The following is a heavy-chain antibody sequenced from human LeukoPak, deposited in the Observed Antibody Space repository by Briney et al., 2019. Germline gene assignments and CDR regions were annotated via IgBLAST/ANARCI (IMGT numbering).Heavy chain of an antibody. Sequence: GGSLRLSCAASGFTFSSYWMSWVRQAPGKGLEWVANIKQDGSEKYYVDSVKGRFTISRDNSKNTLYLQMNSLRAEDTAVYYCAKSPYHYYDSSGYYFDYWGQGTLVTVSS. J-gene: IGHJ4*02. CDR2: IKQDGSEK. CDR3: AKSPYHYYDSSGYYFDY. V-gene: IGHV3-7*03. CDR1: GFTFSSYW. D-gene: IGHD3-22*01.